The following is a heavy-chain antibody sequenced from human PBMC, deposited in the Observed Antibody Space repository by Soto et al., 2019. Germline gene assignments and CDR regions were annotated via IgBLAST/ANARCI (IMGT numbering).Heavy chain of an antibody. J-gene: IGHJ5*02. D-gene: IGHD4-17*01. CDR2: IHDSGNT. CDR1: GASVSFGDYL. V-gene: IGHV4-30-4*01. CDR3: ARARGGDSGDYASLFDR. Sequence: VQLQESGPGLGTPSQTLSLPGMAFGASVSFGDYLGSWSRQLPGKGLEWIGYIHDSGNTYYNPSLKSRVTISLDTSKNQFSLKVTSMTAADTAVYFCARARGGDSGDYASLFDRWGQGNLVTVSS.